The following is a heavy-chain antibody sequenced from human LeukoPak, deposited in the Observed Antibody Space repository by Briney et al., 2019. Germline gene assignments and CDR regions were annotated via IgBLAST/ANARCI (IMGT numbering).Heavy chain of an antibody. CDR1: GFTFSSYS. CDR2: ISSSSSYI. Sequence: GGSLRLSCAASGFTFSSYSMNWVRQAPGKGLEWVSSISSSSSYIYYADSVKGRFTISRDNAKNSLYLQMNSLRAEDAAVYYCARDIPRYDSSGYWGYWGQGTLVTVSS. V-gene: IGHV3-21*01. CDR3: ARDIPRYDSSGYWGY. D-gene: IGHD3-22*01. J-gene: IGHJ4*02.